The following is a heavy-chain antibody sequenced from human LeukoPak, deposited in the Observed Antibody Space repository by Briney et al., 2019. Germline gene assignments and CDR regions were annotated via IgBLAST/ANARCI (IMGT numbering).Heavy chain of an antibody. CDR1: GFTFSSYA. CDR3: ARGGLRWPNELVY. Sequence: GGSLRLSCVASGFTFSSYAMHWVRQAPGKGLEWVAVISYDGSNKYYADSVKGRFTISRDNSKNTLYLQMNSLRAEDTAVYYCARGGLRWPNELVYWGQGTLVTVSS. V-gene: IGHV3-30-3*01. CDR2: ISYDGSNK. D-gene: IGHD4-23*01. J-gene: IGHJ4*02.